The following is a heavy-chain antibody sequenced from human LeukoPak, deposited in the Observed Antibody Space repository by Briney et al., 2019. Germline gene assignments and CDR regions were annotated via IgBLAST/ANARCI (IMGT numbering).Heavy chain of an antibody. V-gene: IGHV3-64*01. CDR2: ISSNGGST. CDR1: GFTFSSYA. J-gene: IGHJ4*02. Sequence: GGSLRLSCAASGFTFSSYAMHWVRQAPGKGLEYVSAISSNGGSTYYANSVKGRFTISRDNSKNTLYLQMGSLRAEDMAVYYCARVKGHSGSYYFDYWGQGTLVTVSS. CDR3: ARVKGHSGSYYFDY. D-gene: IGHD1-26*01.